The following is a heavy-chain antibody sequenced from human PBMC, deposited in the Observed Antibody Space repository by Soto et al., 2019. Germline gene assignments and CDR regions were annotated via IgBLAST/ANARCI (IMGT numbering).Heavy chain of an antibody. Sequence: EGSLRLSCAASGFTFSSYSMNWVRQPPGKELEWVSYISSSSSTIYYADSVKGRFTISRDNATNSMYLQMNSLRDEDTAVYYCARAAHDYGDYLDYWGQGSLVTVAS. CDR2: ISSSSSTI. CDR3: ARAAHDYGDYLDY. D-gene: IGHD4-17*01. V-gene: IGHV3-48*02. J-gene: IGHJ4*02. CDR1: GFTFSSYS.